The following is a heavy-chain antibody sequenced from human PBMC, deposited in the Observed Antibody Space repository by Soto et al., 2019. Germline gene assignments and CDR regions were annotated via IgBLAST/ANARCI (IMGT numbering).Heavy chain of an antibody. CDR1: VGSCSGDY. CDR3: ERDALLVAKHFDL. D-gene: IGHD5-12*01. Sequence: PSETLSLTCAVYVGSCSGDYFSWIRQPPGKGLEWVSYVTSTSGTKYYADSVKGRFTISRDNAKNSLYLQMNSLRDEDTDVYYFERDALLVAKHFDLWGQGTQVTVSS. CDR2: VTSTSGTK. J-gene: IGHJ4*02. V-gene: IGHV3-11*04.